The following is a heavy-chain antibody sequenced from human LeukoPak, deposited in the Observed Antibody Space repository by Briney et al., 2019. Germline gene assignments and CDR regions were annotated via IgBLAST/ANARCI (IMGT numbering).Heavy chain of an antibody. J-gene: IGHJ5*02. D-gene: IGHD5-12*01. Sequence: SETLSLTCTVSGGSISSYYWSWIRQPPGKGLEWIGYIYYSGSTNYNPSLKSRVTISVDTSKNQFSLKLSSATAADTAVYYCARLYSGYAEFDPWGQRTLVTVSS. CDR2: IYYSGST. CDR1: GGSISSYY. V-gene: IGHV4-59*08. CDR3: ARLYSGYAEFDP.